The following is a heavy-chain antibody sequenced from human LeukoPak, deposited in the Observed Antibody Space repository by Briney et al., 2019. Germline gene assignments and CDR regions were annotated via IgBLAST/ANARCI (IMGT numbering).Heavy chain of an antibody. CDR1: GGSISSYY. CDR2: IYYSGST. Sequence: SETLSLTCSVSGGSISSYYWTWIRQPPEKGLEWIGYIYYSGSTRYNPSFESRVTISVDTSKNQFSLNLSSVTAADTAVYYCATRSYYDTSGVYGMDVWGQGTTVTVSS. D-gene: IGHD3-22*01. CDR3: ATRSYYDTSGVYGMDV. J-gene: IGHJ6*02. V-gene: IGHV4-59*08.